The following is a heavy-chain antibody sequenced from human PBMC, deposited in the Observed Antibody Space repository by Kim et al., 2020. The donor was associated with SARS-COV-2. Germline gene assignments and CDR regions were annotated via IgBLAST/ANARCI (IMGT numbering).Heavy chain of an antibody. Sequence: AQKSQGRVTMTRDTSTSTVYMELSSLRSEDTAVYYCARVSLLTGPYYFDYWGQGTLVTVSS. D-gene: IGHD1-1*01. V-gene: IGHV1-46*01. J-gene: IGHJ4*02. CDR3: ARVSLLTGPYYFDY.